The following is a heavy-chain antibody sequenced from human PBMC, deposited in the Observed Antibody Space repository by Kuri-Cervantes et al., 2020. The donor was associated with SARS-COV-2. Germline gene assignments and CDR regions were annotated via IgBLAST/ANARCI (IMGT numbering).Heavy chain of an antibody. CDR3: ARMYPRLVPNSAYYYYMDV. D-gene: IGHD6-6*01. J-gene: IGHJ6*03. CDR2: ISAYNGNT. CDR1: GYTFTSYG. Sequence: ASVKVSCKASGYTFTSYGISWVRQAPGQGLEWMGWISAYNGNTTYAQKLQGRVTMTTDTSTSTAYMELRSLRSDDTAVYYCARMYPRLVPNSAYYYYMDVWGKGTTVTVSS. V-gene: IGHV1-18*01.